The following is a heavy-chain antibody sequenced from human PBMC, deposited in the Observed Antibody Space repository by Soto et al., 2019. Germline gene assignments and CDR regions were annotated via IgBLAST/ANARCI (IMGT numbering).Heavy chain of an antibody. CDR1: GFTFGIYS. J-gene: IGHJ1*01. CDR2: INGSSSTM. Sequence: EVQLVESGGGLVQRGGSLRLSCAASGFTFGIYSMNWVRQAPGQGLAWISYINGSSSTMYYADSVKGRFIISRDNADNSLYLQMNSLRDADTAVYYCARGDRFRCSGDRCFADGLFLSWGQGTLVTVSS. D-gene: IGHD2-15*01. CDR3: ARGDRFRCSGDRCFADGLFLS. V-gene: IGHV3-48*02.